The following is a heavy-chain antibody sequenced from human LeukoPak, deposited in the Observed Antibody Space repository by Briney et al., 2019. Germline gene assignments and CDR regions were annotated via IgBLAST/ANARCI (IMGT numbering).Heavy chain of an antibody. J-gene: IGHJ6*03. CDR3: ARGEENSDFDAYYYYMDV. V-gene: IGHV3-74*01. CDR1: GFTFKKHW. D-gene: IGHD1-26*01. Sequence: LSGGSLRLSCAVSGFTFKKHWMHWVRQAPGKGLVWTSRTNTDETNTNYADSVKGRFTISRDNAKNTLYLQMKSLTAEDTAVYYCARGEENSDFDAYYYYMDVWGNGTTVTVSS. CDR2: TNTDETNT.